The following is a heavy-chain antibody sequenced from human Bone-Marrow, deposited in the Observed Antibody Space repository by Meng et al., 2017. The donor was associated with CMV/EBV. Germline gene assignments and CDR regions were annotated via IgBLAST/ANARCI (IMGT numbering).Heavy chain of an antibody. J-gene: IGHJ4*02. CDR3: VRDYNKAPDW. CDR2: ISSDGSSG. CDR1: GFTFSSYW. Sequence: GGSLRLSCAASGFTFSSYWMHWVRQAPGKGLVWVSRISSDGSSGSYADSVKGRFTVSRDNARNTLYLQMNSLRGEDTAVYYCVRDYNKAPDWWGQGTLVTVSS. V-gene: IGHV3-74*01. D-gene: IGHD5-24*01.